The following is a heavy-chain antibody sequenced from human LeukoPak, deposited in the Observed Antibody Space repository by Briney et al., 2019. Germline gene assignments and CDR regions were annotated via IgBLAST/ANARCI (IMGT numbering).Heavy chain of an antibody. CDR2: ISGNGGST. CDR1: GFTFSSYA. V-gene: IGHV3-64D*06. CDR3: VKDRSDILTGPGSN. Sequence: GGSLRLSCSASGFTFSSYAMHWVRQAPGKGLEYVSAISGNGGSTYYADSVKGRFTISRDNSKNTLHLQMSSLRAEDTAVYYCVKDRSDILTGPGSNWGQGTLVTVSS. D-gene: IGHD3-9*01. J-gene: IGHJ4*02.